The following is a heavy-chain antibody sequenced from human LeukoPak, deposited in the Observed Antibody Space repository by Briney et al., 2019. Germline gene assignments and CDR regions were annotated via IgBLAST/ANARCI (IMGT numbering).Heavy chain of an antibody. CDR3: ARVTYYYDSSGYPNFDY. Sequence: ASVKVSCKASGYTFTGYYMHWVRQAPGQVLEWMGWINPNSGGTNYAQKLQGRVTMTRDTSISTAYMELSRLRSDDTAVYYCARVTYYYDSSGYPNFDYWGQGTLVTVSS. CDR1: GYTFTGYY. J-gene: IGHJ4*02. D-gene: IGHD3-22*01. CDR2: INPNSGGT. V-gene: IGHV1-2*02.